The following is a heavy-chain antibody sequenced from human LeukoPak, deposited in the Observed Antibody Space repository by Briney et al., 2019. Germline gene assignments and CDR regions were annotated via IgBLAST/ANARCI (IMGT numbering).Heavy chain of an antibody. V-gene: IGHV3-74*01. D-gene: IGHD3-10*01. CDR2: INDDGSAT. CDR3: ATTGVYGSGSYLNYFDY. CDR1: GFTFSNYW. J-gene: IGHJ4*02. Sequence: GGSLRLSCAASGFTFSNYWMHWVRQVPGKGLVWVSRINDDGSATFYADSVKGRFTISRDNAKNTLFLQMNSLRAEDTAVYYCATTGVYGSGSYLNYFDYWGQGTLVTVSS.